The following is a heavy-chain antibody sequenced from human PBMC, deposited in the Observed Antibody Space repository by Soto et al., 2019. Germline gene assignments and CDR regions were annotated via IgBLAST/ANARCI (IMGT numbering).Heavy chain of an antibody. Sequence: PGGSLRLSCAASGFTFSSYGMHWVRQAPGKGLEWVAVISYDGSNKYYADSVKGRFTISRDNSKNTLYLQMNSLRAEDTAVYYCAKDRAPTSFQQLAFDYWGQGTLVTVSS. D-gene: IGHD6-13*01. CDR3: AKDRAPTSFQQLAFDY. V-gene: IGHV3-30*18. J-gene: IGHJ4*02. CDR1: GFTFSSYG. CDR2: ISYDGSNK.